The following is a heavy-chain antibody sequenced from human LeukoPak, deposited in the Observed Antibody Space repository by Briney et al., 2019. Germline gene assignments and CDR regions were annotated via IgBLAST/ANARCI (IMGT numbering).Heavy chain of an antibody. CDR2: ISYDGSNK. CDR1: GFTFSSYA. CDR3: ASYSRLDTAMVPVAY. Sequence: GGSLRLSCAVSGFTFSSYAMHWVRQAPGKGLEWVAVISYDGSNKYYADSVKGRFTISRDNSKNTLYLQMNSLRAEDTAVYYCASYSRLDTAMVPVAYWGQGTLVTVSS. V-gene: IGHV3-30*04. D-gene: IGHD5-18*01. J-gene: IGHJ4*02.